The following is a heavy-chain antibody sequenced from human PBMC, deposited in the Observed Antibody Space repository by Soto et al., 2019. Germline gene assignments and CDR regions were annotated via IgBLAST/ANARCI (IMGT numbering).Heavy chain of an antibody. Sequence: QVQLVQSGTEVKKPGASVKVSCKASGYTFTSYGIHWVRQAPGQRLEWMGWINAANGDTKYSPKFQGRVTITRDTSASTAYSELSSLRSEDTAGYYCVRRHVSATGIDWFDPWGQGTLVTVSS. D-gene: IGHD6-13*01. CDR2: INAANGDT. J-gene: IGHJ5*02. CDR1: GYTFTSYG. CDR3: VRRHVSATGIDWFDP. V-gene: IGHV1-3*01.